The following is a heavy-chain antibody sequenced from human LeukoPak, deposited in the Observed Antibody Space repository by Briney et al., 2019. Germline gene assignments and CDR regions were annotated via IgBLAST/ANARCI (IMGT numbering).Heavy chain of an antibody. Sequence: ASVKVSRKASGYTFTGYYMHWVRQAPGQGLEWMGWINPNSGGTNYAQKFQGRVTMTRDTSISTAYMELSRLRSDDTAVYYCARGYYYDSSGYYYEWGQGTLVTVSS. J-gene: IGHJ4*02. CDR1: GYTFTGYY. V-gene: IGHV1-2*02. CDR3: ARGYYYDSSGYYYE. CDR2: INPNSGGT. D-gene: IGHD3-22*01.